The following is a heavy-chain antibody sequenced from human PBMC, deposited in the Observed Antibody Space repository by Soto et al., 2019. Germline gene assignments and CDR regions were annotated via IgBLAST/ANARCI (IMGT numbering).Heavy chain of an antibody. J-gene: IGHJ4*02. CDR1: GGTFGSHG. V-gene: IGHV1-69*13. D-gene: IGHD5-18*01. CDR2: FIAMLGTP. CDR3: ARGAMANFDY. Sequence: ASVKVSCKASGGTFGSHGIAWVLQAPGQGLEWMGGFIAMLGTPTYAKKVQGRATITADESLTSSYLELRSLRSEDTAVYFCARGAMANFDYWGQGTVVTVSS.